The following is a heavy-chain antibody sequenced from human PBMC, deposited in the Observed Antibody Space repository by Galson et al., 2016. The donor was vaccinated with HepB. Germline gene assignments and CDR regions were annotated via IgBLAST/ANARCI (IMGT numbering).Heavy chain of an antibody. V-gene: IGHV3-33*01. CDR1: GFIFSQYG. CDR3: SRGAQDDIEVDGDLEQDY. CDR2: IGHDGRNE. Sequence: RLSCAASGFIFSQYGMHWVRQAPGKGLESVAVIGHDGRNEYYADSVKGRFTISRDNSKNTLYVQMNNLRVEDTAVYYCSRGAQDDIEVDGDLEQDYWGQGTLVTASS. J-gene: IGHJ4*02. D-gene: IGHD2-15*01.